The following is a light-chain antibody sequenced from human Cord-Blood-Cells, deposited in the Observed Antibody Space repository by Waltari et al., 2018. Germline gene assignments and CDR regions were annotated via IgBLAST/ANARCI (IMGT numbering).Light chain of an antibody. CDR2: AAS. J-gene: IGKJ1*01. CDR3: QQSDSTPT. V-gene: IGKV1-39*01. Sequence: DIQMTQSPSSLSASVGDRVTITCRASQSISSYLNWYQQKPGKAPKLLIYAASSLQSGVPSMFSGSGSVTDFTLTISSLQPEDFATYYCQQSDSTPTFGQGTKVEIK. CDR1: QSISSY.